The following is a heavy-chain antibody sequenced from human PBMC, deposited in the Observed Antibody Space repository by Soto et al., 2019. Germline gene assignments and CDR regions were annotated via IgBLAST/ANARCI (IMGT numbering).Heavy chain of an antibody. J-gene: IGHJ4*02. CDR3: ASSPYYYDSSGYDYSPYYFDY. D-gene: IGHD3-22*01. CDR2: IIPIFGTA. Sequence: QVQLVQSGAEVKKSGSSVKVSCKASGGTFSSYAISWVRQAPGQGLEWMGGIIPIFGTANYAQKFQGRVTITADESTGTTYLELSSLRSEDTAVYYCASSPYYYDSSGYDYSPYYFDYWGEGSLVTVSS. V-gene: IGHV1-69*01. CDR1: GGTFSSYA.